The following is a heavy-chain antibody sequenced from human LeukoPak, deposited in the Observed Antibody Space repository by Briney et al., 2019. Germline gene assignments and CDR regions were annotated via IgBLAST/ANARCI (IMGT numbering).Heavy chain of an antibody. CDR3: AKAFREFGSSSYGSFDI. CDR2: ISGRGDET. V-gene: IGHV3-23*01. D-gene: IGHD6-13*01. J-gene: IGHJ3*02. CDR1: GFTFMSYA. Sequence: GGSLRLSCAASGFTFMSYAMSWVRQAPGKGLEWVSGISGRGDETHYSDSVKGRFTISRDNSKNILYLQMNSLRSEDTAVYYCAKAFREFGSSSYGSFDIWGQGTLVTVSS.